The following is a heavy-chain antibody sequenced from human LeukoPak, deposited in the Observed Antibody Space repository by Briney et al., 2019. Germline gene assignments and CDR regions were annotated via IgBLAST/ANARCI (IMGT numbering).Heavy chain of an antibody. V-gene: IGHV3-23*01. J-gene: IGHJ4*02. CDR2: ISGSGGST. CDR3: ARDAYGAFYFDY. CDR1: GFTFSSYA. D-gene: IGHD3-16*01. Sequence: GGSLRLSCAASGFTFSSYAMIWVRQAPGKGLEWVSGISGSGGSTYYADSVKGRFTISRDSSKNTLYLQMNSLRAEDTAIYCARDAYGAFYFDYWGQGTLVTVSS.